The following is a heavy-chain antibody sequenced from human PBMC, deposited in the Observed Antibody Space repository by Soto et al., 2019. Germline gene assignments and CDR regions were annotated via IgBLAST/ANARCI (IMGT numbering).Heavy chain of an antibody. CDR2: TYYRSKWYN. V-gene: IGHV6-1*01. J-gene: IGHJ6*02. D-gene: IGHD1-7*01. Sequence: PSQTLSLTCAISGDSVSSNSAAWNWIRQSPSRGLEWLGRTYYRSKWYNDYAVSVKSRITINPDTSKNQFSLQLNSVTPEDTAVYYCAIADWNSHGSYYYGMEVWGQGTTVTVCS. CDR3: AIADWNSHGSYYYGMEV. CDR1: GDSVSSNSAA.